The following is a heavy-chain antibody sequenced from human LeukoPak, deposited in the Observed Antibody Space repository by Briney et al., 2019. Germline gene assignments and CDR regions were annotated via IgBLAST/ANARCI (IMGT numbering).Heavy chain of an antibody. Sequence: PGGSLRLSCAASGFTFSSYGMHWVRQAPGKGLEWVAFIRYDGSNKYYADSVKGRFTISRDNPKNTLYLQMNSLRAEDTAVYYCAKGGYSGSYYPLGFWGQGTLVTVSS. CDR1: GFTFSSYG. D-gene: IGHD1-26*01. CDR2: IRYDGSNK. V-gene: IGHV3-30*02. CDR3: AKGGYSGSYYPLGF. J-gene: IGHJ4*02.